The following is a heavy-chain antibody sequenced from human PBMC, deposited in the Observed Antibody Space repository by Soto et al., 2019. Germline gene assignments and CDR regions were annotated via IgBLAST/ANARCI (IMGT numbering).Heavy chain of an antibody. V-gene: IGHV4-59*11. D-gene: IGHD6-19*01. J-gene: IGHJ4*02. Sequence: LSLTCSVSGGSISGHYWTWIRQSPGKGLEWIGYIFYSGSTNYNPSLKSRVTISVDTSKNQFSLKMSSVTAADTAVYYCARVGSSGWSPDYWGRGTLVTVSS. CDR2: IFYSGST. CDR3: ARVGSSGWSPDY. CDR1: GGSISGHY.